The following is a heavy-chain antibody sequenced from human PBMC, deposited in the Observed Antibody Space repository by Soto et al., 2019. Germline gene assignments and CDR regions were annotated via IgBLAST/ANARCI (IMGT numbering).Heavy chain of an antibody. CDR2: IWYDGSNK. J-gene: IGHJ6*02. CDR1: GFTFSSYG. D-gene: IGHD3-10*01. V-gene: IGHV3-33*01. CDR3: ARDLGSGRYTAYYYGRDV. Sequence: QVQLVESGGGVVQPGRSLRLSCAASGFTFSSYGMHWVRQAPGKGLEWVAVIWYDGSNKYYADSVKGRFTISRDNSKNTLDLQMNSLRAEDTAVYYWARDLGSGRYTAYYYGRDVWGQGTTVTVSS.